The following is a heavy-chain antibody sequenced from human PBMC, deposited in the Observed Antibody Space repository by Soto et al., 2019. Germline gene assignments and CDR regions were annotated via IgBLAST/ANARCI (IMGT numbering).Heavy chain of an antibody. CDR1: GDSVSSNSAA. Sequence: KQSQTLSLTCAISGDSVSSNSAAWNWIRQSPSRGLEWLGRTYYRSKWYNDYAVSVKSRITINPDTSKNQFSLQLNSVTPEDTAVYYCARDRSTSELAAAGMGQYGGYYYYGMDVWGQGTTVTVSS. J-gene: IGHJ6*02. V-gene: IGHV6-1*01. CDR2: TYYRSKWYN. CDR3: ARDRSTSELAAAGMGQYGGYYYYGMDV. D-gene: IGHD6-13*01.